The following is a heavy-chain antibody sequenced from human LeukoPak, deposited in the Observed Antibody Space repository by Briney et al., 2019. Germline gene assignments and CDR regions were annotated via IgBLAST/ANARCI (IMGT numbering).Heavy chain of an antibody. V-gene: IGHV4-39*07. D-gene: IGHD6-6*01. J-gene: IGHJ6*03. CDR3: ARDWGVSARPGYMDV. CDR2: IYYSGST. CDR1: GGSISSSSYY. Sequence: PSETLSLTCTVSGGSISSSSYYWGWIRQPPGKGLEWIGSIYYSGSTYYNPSLKSRVTISVDTSKNQLSLKLSSVTAADTAVYYCARDWGVSARPGYMDVWGKGTTVTVSS.